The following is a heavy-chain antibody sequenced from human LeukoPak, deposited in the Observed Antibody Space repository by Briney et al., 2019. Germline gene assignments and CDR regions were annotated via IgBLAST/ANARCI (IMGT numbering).Heavy chain of an antibody. CDR1: GGTFSSYT. D-gene: IGHD6-19*01. CDR3: ARDHGSGWYYYYGMDV. V-gene: IGHV1-69*04. J-gene: IGHJ6*02. Sequence: ASVKVSCKASGGTFSSYTISWVRQAPGQGLEWMGRIIPILGIANYVQKFQGRVTITADKSTSTAYMELSSLRSEDTAVYYCARDHGSGWYYYYGMDVWGQGTTVTVSS. CDR2: IIPILGIA.